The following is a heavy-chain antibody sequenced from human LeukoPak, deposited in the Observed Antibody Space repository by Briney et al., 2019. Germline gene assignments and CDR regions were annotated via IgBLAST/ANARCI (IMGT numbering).Heavy chain of an antibody. J-gene: IGHJ4*02. Sequence: SVKVSFKASGGTFSSYAISWVRQAPRQGLEWMGGIIPIFGTANYAQKFQGRGTITADESTSTAHMELSSLRSEDTAVYYCAISPAVVVPAAIDYWGQGTLVTVSS. CDR1: GGTFSSYA. D-gene: IGHD2-2*01. CDR3: AISPAVVVPAAIDY. CDR2: IIPIFGTA. V-gene: IGHV1-69*13.